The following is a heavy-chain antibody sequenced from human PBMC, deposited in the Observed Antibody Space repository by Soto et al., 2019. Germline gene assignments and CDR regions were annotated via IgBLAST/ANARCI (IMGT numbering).Heavy chain of an antibody. J-gene: IGHJ4*02. CDR1: GYSFASVG. CDR3: ARDTRNYCDY. V-gene: IGHV1-18*01. CDR2: ISGYTGYA. D-gene: IGHD2-2*01. Sequence: QVQLVQSGGEVKRPGASVKVSCKTSGYSFASVGITWVRQAPGQGLEWMGWISGYTGYANYSERFEDRVTLSTDPSTTTAFMELRSLRSDDTAVYYGARDTRNYCDYWGKGTLVTVSS.